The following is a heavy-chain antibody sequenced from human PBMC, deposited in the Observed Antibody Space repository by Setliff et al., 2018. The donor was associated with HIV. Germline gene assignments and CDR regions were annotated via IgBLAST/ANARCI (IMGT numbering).Heavy chain of an antibody. CDR1: GYSISSGYY. CDR2: IHHSGNT. D-gene: IGHD5-12*01. J-gene: IGHJ4*02. V-gene: IGHV4-38-2*01. CDR3: ARQGDGYNLYHVYYFDY. Sequence: SETLSLTCPVSGYSISSGYYWGWIRQPPGRGLEWIGAIHHSGNTYYNPSLKSRVTISVDTPKNLFSLKLSSVTAADTAVYYCARQGDGYNLYHVYYFDYWGQGTLVTVSS.